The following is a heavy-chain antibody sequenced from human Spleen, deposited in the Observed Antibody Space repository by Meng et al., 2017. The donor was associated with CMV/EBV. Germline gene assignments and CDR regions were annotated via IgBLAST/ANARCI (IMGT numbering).Heavy chain of an antibody. CDR3: ARGASGNYYAGY. CDR1: GFTVSTNY. D-gene: IGHD1-26*01. J-gene: IGHJ4*02. V-gene: IGHV3-53*01. Sequence: EGSLRLSCAASGFTVSTNYMSWVRQAPGKGLECVSVIYSGGSTYYADSVKGRFTISRDISKNTLYLQMNSLRAEDTAVYYCARGASGNYYAGYWGQGTLVTVSS. CDR2: IYSGGST.